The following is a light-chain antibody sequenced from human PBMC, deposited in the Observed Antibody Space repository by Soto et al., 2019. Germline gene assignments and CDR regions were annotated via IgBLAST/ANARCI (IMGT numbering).Light chain of an antibody. Sequence: EIVMTQSPATLSVSPGGRAPLSCRASQSININLAWYQQKPGQAPSLLIYGASTRATGLPARFSGSGSGTEFTIIISSLQSEDSAVYYCQQYDNWPITFGQGTRLEIK. CDR1: QSININ. J-gene: IGKJ5*01. CDR3: QQYDNWPIT. V-gene: IGKV3-15*01. CDR2: GAS.